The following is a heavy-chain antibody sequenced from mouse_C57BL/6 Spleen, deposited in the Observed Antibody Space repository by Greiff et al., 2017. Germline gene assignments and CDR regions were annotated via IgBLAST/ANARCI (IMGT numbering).Heavy chain of an antibody. CDR2: IYPGSGNT. V-gene: IGHV1-76*01. CDR3: ARGIWDGYAMDY. D-gene: IGHD4-1*01. Sequence: VQLQQSGAELVRPGASVKLSCKASGYTFTDYYINWVKQRPGQGLEWIARIYPGSGNTYYNEKFKGKATLTAEKSSSTAYMQLSSLTSEDSAVYFCARGIWDGYAMDYWGQGTSVTVSS. CDR1: GYTFTDYY. J-gene: IGHJ4*01.